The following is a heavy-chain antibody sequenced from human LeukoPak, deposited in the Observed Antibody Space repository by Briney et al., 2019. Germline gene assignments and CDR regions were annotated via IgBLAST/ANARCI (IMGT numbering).Heavy chain of an antibody. CDR2: ISGSGDNT. V-gene: IGHV3-23*01. CDR1: GFTFSSYA. J-gene: IGHJ4*02. CDR3: AKDRTYSPSYFDY. D-gene: IGHD4-11*01. Sequence: SGGSLRLSCAASGFTFSSYAMSWVRQAPGKGLEWVSVISGSGDNTDHADSVKGRFTISRDNSKNTLYLQMNSLRAEDTAVYYCAKDRTYSPSYFDYWGQGTLVTVSS.